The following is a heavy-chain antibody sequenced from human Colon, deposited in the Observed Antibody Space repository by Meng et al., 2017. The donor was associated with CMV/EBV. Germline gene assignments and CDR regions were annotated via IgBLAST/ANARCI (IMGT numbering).Heavy chain of an antibody. CDR3: AREPFDSPGLLDY. CDR1: GYTFSTFG. CDR2: ISPYSGQT. Sequence: ASVTVSCKASGYTFSTFGISWVRQAPGQGPEWMGWISPYSGQTNSAQKFQGRVTLTTDTSTSTAYMDLRSLRSEDTAVYYCAREPFDSPGLLDYWGQGTLVTVSS. V-gene: IGHV1-18*01. J-gene: IGHJ4*02. D-gene: IGHD2-21*02.